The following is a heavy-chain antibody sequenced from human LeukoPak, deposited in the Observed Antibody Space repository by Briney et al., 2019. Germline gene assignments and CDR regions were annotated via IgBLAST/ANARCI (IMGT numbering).Heavy chain of an antibody. CDR2: INHSGST. J-gene: IGHJ4*02. V-gene: IGHV4-34*01. Sequence: SETLSLTCAVYGGSFSGYYWSWIRQPPGKGLEWIGEINHSGSTNYNPSLKSRVTISVDTSKNQFSLKLSSVTAADTAVYYCARGEIKAVAGTTTFDYWGQGTLVTVSS. D-gene: IGHD6-19*01. CDR3: ARGEIKAVAGTTTFDY. CDR1: GGSFSGYY.